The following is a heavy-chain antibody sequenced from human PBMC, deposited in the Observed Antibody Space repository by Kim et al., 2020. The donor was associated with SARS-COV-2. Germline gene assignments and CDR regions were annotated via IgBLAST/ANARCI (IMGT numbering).Heavy chain of an antibody. CDR1: GYTFTSYA. V-gene: IGHV1-3*01. Sequence: ASVKVSCKASGYTFTSYAMHWVRQAPGQRLEWMGWINAGNGNTKYSQKFQGRVTITRDTSASTAYMELSSLRSEDTSVYYCARGGLAIPPKGLWFGELFLNWFDPWGQGTLVTVSS. CDR2: INAGNGNT. D-gene: IGHD3-10*01. J-gene: IGHJ5*02. CDR3: ARGGLAIPPKGLWFGELFLNWFDP.